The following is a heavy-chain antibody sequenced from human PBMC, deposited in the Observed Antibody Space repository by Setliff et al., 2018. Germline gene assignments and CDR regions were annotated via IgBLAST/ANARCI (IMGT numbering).Heavy chain of an antibody. J-gene: IGHJ4*02. CDR3: AKDRLRDGYWDIDY. D-gene: IGHD2-2*03. Sequence: GGSLRLSCAASGFTLNNYAMSWVRQAPGKGLEWVSIILHNGGQTFYSDSVKGRFTISRDNSKDTLQMDSLSVDDAAVYFCAKDRLRDGYWDIDYWGQGVLVTVSS. V-gene: IGHV3-23*01. CDR2: ILHNGGQT. CDR1: GFTLNNYA.